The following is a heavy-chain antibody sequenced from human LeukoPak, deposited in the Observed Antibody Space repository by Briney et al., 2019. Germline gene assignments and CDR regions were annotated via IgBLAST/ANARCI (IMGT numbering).Heavy chain of an antibody. Sequence: SETLSLTCTVSGGSISSYYWSWIRRPPGKGQEWIGYIYYSGSTNYNPSLKSRVTISVDTSKNQFSLKLRSVTAADTAVYYCARALERYYYDSSGYYAHFDYWGQGTLVTVSS. CDR2: IYYSGST. CDR3: ARALERYYYDSSGYYAHFDY. D-gene: IGHD3-22*01. V-gene: IGHV4-59*12. CDR1: GGSISSYY. J-gene: IGHJ4*02.